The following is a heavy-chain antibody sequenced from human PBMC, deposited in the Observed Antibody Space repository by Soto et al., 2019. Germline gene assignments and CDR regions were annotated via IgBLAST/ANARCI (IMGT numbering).Heavy chain of an antibody. J-gene: IGHJ5*02. CDR3: ARLVSLFDFWSGYYSGWFDP. CDR1: GGSISSSSYY. V-gene: IGHV4-39*01. D-gene: IGHD3-3*01. CDR2: IYYSGST. Sequence: SETLSLTCTVSGGSISSSSYYWGWIRQPPGKGLEWIGSIYYSGSTYYNPSLKSRVTISVDTSKNQFSLKLSSVTAADTAVYYCARLVSLFDFWSGYYSGWFDPWGQGTLVTVSS.